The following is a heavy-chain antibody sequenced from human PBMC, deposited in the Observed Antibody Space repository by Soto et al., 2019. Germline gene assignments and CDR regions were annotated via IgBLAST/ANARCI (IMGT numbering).Heavy chain of an antibody. CDR1: GFTLSNFV. J-gene: IGHJ6*02. Sequence: GGSLRLSCATSGFTLSNFVMRWVRQTPGKGLEWVSTITETGGDTYYTDSVKGRFTVSRDNSKNTLYLQMTSLRAEDTALYYCTKESSDRHHMDVWGQGTTVTVSS. CDR3: TKESSDRHHMDV. V-gene: IGHV3-23*01. CDR2: ITETGGDT.